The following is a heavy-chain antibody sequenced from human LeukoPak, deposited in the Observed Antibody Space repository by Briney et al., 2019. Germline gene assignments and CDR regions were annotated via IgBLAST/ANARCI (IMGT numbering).Heavy chain of an antibody. CDR2: INTKSGRT. J-gene: IGHJ5*02. V-gene: IGHV1-2*02. CDR1: GYSFTDYY. Sequence: ASVRVSCKTSGYSFTDYYIHWVRQAPGQGLEWMGWINTKSGRTSSARKFQGRVTMTRDPSITTVYVDMAWLTSDDTAIYFCARADFIDAGPYLIGPWGQGTLVTVSS. CDR3: ARADFIDAGPYLIGP. D-gene: IGHD3-3*01.